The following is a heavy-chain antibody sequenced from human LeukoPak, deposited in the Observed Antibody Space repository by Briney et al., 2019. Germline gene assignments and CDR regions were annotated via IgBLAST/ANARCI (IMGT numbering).Heavy chain of an antibody. Sequence: GASVKVSCKASGGTFSSYAISWVRQAPGQGLEWMGGIIPIFGTANYAQKFQGRVTITADESTSTAYMELSSLRSEDTAVYYCARSNGYSSSWFLDYWGQGTLVTVSS. CDR2: IIPIFGTA. J-gene: IGHJ4*02. CDR3: ARSNGYSSSWFLDY. D-gene: IGHD6-13*01. CDR1: GGTFSSYA. V-gene: IGHV1-69*13.